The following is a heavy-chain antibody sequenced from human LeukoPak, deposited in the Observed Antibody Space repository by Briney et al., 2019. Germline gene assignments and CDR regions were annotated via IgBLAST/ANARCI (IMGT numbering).Heavy chain of an antibody. D-gene: IGHD4-17*01. Sequence: ASVKVSRKASGGTFSSYAISWVRQAPGQGLEWMGRIIPILGIANYAQKFQGRVTITADKSTSTAYMELSSLRAEDTAVYYCARGSHGDYNDYWGQGTLVTVSS. CDR3: ARGSHGDYNDY. CDR1: GGTFSSYA. V-gene: IGHV1-69*04. J-gene: IGHJ4*02. CDR2: IIPILGIA.